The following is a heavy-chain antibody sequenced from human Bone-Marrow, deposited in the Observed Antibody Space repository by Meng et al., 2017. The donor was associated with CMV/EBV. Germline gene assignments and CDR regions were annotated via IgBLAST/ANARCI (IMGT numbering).Heavy chain of an antibody. J-gene: IGHJ4*02. V-gene: IGHV3-7*01. Sequence: GGSLRLSCAASGFTFSNFAMSWVRQAPGKGLEWVASIKPDGSDQYYVASVKGRFTVSRDNAQKSLSLQLDSLRVEDTALYYCTGDEITVSGANFDSWGRGTLVTVSS. CDR2: IKPDGSDQ. CDR1: GFTFSNFA. CDR3: TGDEITVSGANFDS. D-gene: IGHD2-2*01.